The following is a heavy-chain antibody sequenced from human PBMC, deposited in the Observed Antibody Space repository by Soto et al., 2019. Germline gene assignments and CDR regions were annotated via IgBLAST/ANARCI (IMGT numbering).Heavy chain of an antibody. Sequence: LSLTCAVSGGSISSTTYYWAWIRQPPGKGLEWVATIYYSGATYYNPSLKSRLTISIDTSKNQFSLRPSSVTAADTAMYYCARYYDTSNRPYFHHWGQGTRVTVSS. CDR1: GGSISSTTYY. CDR3: ARYYDTSNRPYFHH. J-gene: IGHJ1*01. V-gene: IGHV4-39*01. D-gene: IGHD3-22*01. CDR2: IYYSGAT.